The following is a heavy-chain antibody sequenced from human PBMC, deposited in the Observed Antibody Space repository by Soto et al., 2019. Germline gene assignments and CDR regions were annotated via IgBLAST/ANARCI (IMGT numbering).Heavy chain of an antibody. CDR3: ARDLGVQEVMIGVDYYCGMDV. V-gene: IGHV4-59*01. CDR1: GGSISSYY. CDR2: IYHSGST. J-gene: IGHJ6*02. D-gene: IGHD3-10*01. Sequence: SETLSLTCTVSGGSISSYYWSWIRQPPGKGLEWIGYIYHSGSTNYNPSLKSRVTISVDTSKNQFSLKLSSMTAADTAVYYCARDLGVQEVMIGVDYYCGMDVWGQGTTVTVSS.